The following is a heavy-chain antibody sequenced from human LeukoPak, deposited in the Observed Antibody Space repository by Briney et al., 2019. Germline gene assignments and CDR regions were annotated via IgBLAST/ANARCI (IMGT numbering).Heavy chain of an antibody. CDR3: AKCMSGSGVCLNFDS. D-gene: IGHD2-21*02. V-gene: IGHV3-23*01. CDR2: ISSGDSST. CDR1: GFTFTTYA. Sequence: LPGGSLRLSCEASGFTFTTYAMSWVRQAPGKGLQWVSGISSGDSSTYCTDSVKGRFTISRDNSKNTLYLQINSLRAEDTAVYYCAKCMSGSGVCLNFDSWGQGILVTVSS. J-gene: IGHJ4*02.